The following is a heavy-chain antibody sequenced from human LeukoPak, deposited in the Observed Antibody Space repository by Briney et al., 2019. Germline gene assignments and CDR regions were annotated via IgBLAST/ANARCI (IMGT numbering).Heavy chain of an antibody. CDR2: LSGSGSAT. J-gene: IGHJ4*02. CDR1: GFTFSSYD. Sequence: GGSLRLSCAASGFTFSSYDMSWVRQAPGKGLEWVSALSGSGSATYYADSVRGRFTISRDNSKNTLYVQMNSLRVEDTAVYYCARVGGDYGKFDYWGQGTLVIVSS. V-gene: IGHV3-23*01. D-gene: IGHD4-17*01. CDR3: ARVGGDYGKFDY.